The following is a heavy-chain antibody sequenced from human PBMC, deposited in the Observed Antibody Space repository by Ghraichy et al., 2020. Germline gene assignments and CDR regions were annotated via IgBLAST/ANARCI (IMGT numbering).Heavy chain of an antibody. D-gene: IGHD3-10*01. CDR2: IIPILGIA. Sequence: SVKVSCKASGGTFSSYAISWVRQAPGQGLEWMGRIIPILGIANYAQKFQGRVTITADKSTSTAYMELSSLRSEDTAVYYCARDQFLVRGVIITDPLYGMDFWGQGTTVTVSS. J-gene: IGHJ6*02. CDR1: GGTFSSYA. CDR3: ARDQFLVRGVIITDPLYGMDF. V-gene: IGHV1-69*04.